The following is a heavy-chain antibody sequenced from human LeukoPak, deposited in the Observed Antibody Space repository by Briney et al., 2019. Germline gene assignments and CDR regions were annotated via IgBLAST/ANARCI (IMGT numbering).Heavy chain of an antibody. J-gene: IGHJ4*02. Sequence: SETLSLTCTVSGGSISSYYWSWIRQPAGKGLEWIGRMYTSGSTNYNPSFKSRLTISIDKSKNQFSLKLTSVTAADSAVYFCARGPLLGDDYDPPFRYWGQGTLVTVSS. D-gene: IGHD4/OR15-4a*01. CDR3: ARGPLLGDDYDPPFRY. CDR2: MYTSGST. V-gene: IGHV4-4*07. CDR1: GGSISSYY.